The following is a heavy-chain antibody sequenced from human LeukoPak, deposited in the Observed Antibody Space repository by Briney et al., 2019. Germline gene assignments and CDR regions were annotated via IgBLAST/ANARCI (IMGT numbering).Heavy chain of an antibody. D-gene: IGHD7-27*01. CDR2: IYYSGST. V-gene: IGHV4-31*03. Sequence: SETLSLTCTVSGGSISSGGYYWSWIRQHPGKGLEWIGYIYYSGSTYYNPSLKSRVTISVDTSKNQFSLKLSSLTAADTAVYYCARARLGTRYFCLDYWGQGTLVTVSS. CDR3: ARARLGTRYFCLDY. J-gene: IGHJ4*02. CDR1: GGSISSGGYY.